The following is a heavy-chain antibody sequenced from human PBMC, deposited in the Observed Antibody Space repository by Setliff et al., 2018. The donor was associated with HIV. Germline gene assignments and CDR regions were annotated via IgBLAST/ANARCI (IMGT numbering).Heavy chain of an antibody. CDR1: GFTFSNYG. J-gene: IGHJ6*03. CDR3: AKMKVADYYFYYYYMDV. CDR2: ISFDGSHK. Sequence: GGSLRLSCAASGFTFSNYGMHWVRQAPGKGLEWVAVISFDGSHKYYADSVKGRFTISRDDSKDTLYLQMNSLRVDDTAVYYCAKMKVADYYFYYYYMDVWGKGTTVTVLL. D-gene: IGHD2-15*01. V-gene: IGHV3-33*05.